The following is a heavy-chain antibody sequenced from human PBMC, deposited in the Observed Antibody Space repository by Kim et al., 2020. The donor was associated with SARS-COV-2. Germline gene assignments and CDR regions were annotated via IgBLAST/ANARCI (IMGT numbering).Heavy chain of an antibody. CDR3: ASLDFWSGFDY. J-gene: IGHJ4*02. V-gene: IGHV3-30*01. D-gene: IGHD3-3*01. CDR2: K. Sequence: KFYHSSVKGRFTISRDNSKNTLYRQMNSLGAEDTAVYFCASLDFWSGFDYWGQGTLVTVSS.